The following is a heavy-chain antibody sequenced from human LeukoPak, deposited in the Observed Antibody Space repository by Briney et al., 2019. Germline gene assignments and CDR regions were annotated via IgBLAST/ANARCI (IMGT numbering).Heavy chain of an antibody. CDR3: ARDGGDYYDSSGYPFHH. CDR1: GFPFSNYW. D-gene: IGHD3-22*01. J-gene: IGHJ1*01. Sequence: GGSLRLSCAASGFPFSNYWMSWVSQAPGKGLEWASSISTSSSYIYYADSVKGRFTISRDNAKKSLYLQMNSLRAGDTAVYYCARDGGDYYDSSGYPFHHWGQGTLVTVAS. CDR2: ISTSSSYI. V-gene: IGHV3-21*01.